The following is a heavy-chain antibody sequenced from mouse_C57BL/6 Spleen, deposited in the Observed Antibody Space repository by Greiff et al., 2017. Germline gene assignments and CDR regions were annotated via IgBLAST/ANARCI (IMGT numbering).Heavy chain of an antibody. J-gene: IGHJ3*01. CDR2: IYPRDGST. CDR1: GYTFTDHT. V-gene: IGHV1-78*01. CDR3: ARNDYGSSYGFAY. D-gene: IGHD1-1*01. Sequence: QVQLKESDAELVTPGASVKISCKVSGYTFTDHTIHWMKQRPDQGLEWIGYIYPRDGSTKYNEKFKGQATLTAAKSSSTAYMQLNSLTSEDSAVYFCARNDYGSSYGFAYWGQGALVTVSA.